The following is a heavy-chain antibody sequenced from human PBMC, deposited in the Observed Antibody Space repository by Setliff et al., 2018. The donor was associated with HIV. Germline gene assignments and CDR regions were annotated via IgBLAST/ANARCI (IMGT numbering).Heavy chain of an antibody. CDR1: GGSFSDNY. CDR2: INHNGNI. CDR3: ATAEYDLLTGYYYPFDY. V-gene: IGHV4-34*01. Sequence: SETLSLTCAVYGGSFSDNYWSWIRQPPGKGLDWIAEINHNGNINYNPSLKSRVTISVDTSKNQFSLKLSSVTAADTAVYYCATAEYDLLTGYYYPFDYWGQGTLVTVSS. D-gene: IGHD3-9*01. J-gene: IGHJ4*02.